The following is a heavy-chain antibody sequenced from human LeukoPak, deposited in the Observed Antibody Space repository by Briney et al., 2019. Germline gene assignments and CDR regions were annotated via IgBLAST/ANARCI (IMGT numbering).Heavy chain of an antibody. CDR1: GFTVSGNY. CDR3: AKGPDAAYYYYYMDV. CDR2: IYSGGTT. V-gene: IGHV3-53*01. Sequence: GGSLRLSCAASGFTVSGNYMSWVRQAPGKGLEWVSLIYSGGTTYYADSVKGRFTISRDNSKNTLYLQMNSLRAEDTAVYYCAKGPDAAYYYYYMDVWGKGTTVTVSS. J-gene: IGHJ6*03. D-gene: IGHD6-25*01.